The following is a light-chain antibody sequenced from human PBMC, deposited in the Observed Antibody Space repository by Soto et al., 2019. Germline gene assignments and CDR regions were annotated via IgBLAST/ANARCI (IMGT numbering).Light chain of an antibody. CDR3: QQTYTTPRT. CDR1: QSVVSY. CDR2: AAS. J-gene: IGKJ2*01. V-gene: IGKV1-39*01. Sequence: DIQMTQSPSSLSASVGDSVTINCRASQSVVSYLNWYQQKSGQAPKLLIYAASSLQSGVPSRFSGSGTGTDFTLTISGLQPDDFATYYCQQTYTTPRTFGQGTQLEIK.